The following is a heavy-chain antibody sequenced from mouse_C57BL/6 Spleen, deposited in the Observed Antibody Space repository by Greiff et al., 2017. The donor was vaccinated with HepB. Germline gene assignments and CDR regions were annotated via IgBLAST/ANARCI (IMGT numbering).Heavy chain of an antibody. J-gene: IGHJ2*01. V-gene: IGHV1-26*01. Sequence: QLQQSGPELVKPGASVKISCKASGYTFTDYYMNWVKQSHGKSLEWIGDINPNNGGTSYNQKFKGKAKLTVDKSSSTAYMELRSLTSEDSAVYYCATTVVATDYFDYWGQGTTLTVSS. CDR2: INPNNGGT. CDR1: GYTFTDYY. CDR3: ATTVVATDYFDY. D-gene: IGHD1-1*01.